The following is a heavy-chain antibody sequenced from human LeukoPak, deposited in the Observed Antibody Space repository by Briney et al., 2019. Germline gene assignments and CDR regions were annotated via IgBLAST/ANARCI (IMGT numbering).Heavy chain of an antibody. V-gene: IGHV3-21*01. D-gene: IGHD4-17*01. Sequence: GGSLRLSCAASGFTFSNYAMSWVRQAPGKGLEWVSSISSSSSYIYYADSVKGRFTISRDNAKNSLYLQMNSLRAEDTAVYYCARVGRWGDYTPYYYYYMDVWGKGTTVTVSS. CDR2: ISSSSSYI. CDR1: GFTFSNYA. CDR3: ARVGRWGDYTPYYYYYMDV. J-gene: IGHJ6*03.